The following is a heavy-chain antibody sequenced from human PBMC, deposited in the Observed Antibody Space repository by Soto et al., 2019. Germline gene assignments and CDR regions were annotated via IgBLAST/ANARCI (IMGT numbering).Heavy chain of an antibody. J-gene: IGHJ6*03. CDR1: GYTFTSYA. CDR2: INAGHGNT. D-gene: IGHD3-10*01. Sequence: ASVKVSCKASGYTFTSYAMHWVRQAPGQRLEWMGWINAGHGNTKYSQKFQGRVTITRDTSASTAYMELSSLRSEDTAVYYCARDWMVRGVITREYYYYMDVWGKGTTVTVSS. CDR3: ARDWMVRGVITREYYYYMDV. V-gene: IGHV1-3*01.